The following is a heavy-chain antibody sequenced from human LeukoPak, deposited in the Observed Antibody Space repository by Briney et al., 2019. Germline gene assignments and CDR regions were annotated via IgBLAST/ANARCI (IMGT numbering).Heavy chain of an antibody. CDR1: GGSISGSY. V-gene: IGHV4-59*01. CDR3: ARGIESYGDYGY. Sequence: SETLSLTCTVSGGSISGSYWSWIRQPPGKGLEWIAYMYNSGSTNYNPSHKSRVTISIDTSKNQFSLKLSSLTAADTAIYYCARGIESYGDYGYWGQGILVTVSS. J-gene: IGHJ4*02. D-gene: IGHD4-17*01. CDR2: MYNSGST.